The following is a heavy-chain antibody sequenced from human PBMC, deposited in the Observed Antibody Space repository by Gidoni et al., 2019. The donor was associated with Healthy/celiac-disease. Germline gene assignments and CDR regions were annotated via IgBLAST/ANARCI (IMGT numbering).Heavy chain of an antibody. CDR2: IYYSGST. V-gene: IGHV4-31*01. J-gene: IGHJ4*02. CDR3: ARGEYSSSFDY. Sequence: IGYIYYSGSTYYNPSLKSLVTISVDTSKNQFSLKLSSVTAADTAVYYCARGEYSSSFDYWGQGTLVTVSS. D-gene: IGHD6-6*01.